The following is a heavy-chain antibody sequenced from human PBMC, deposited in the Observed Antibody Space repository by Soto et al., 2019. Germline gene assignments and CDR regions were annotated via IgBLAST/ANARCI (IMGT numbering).Heavy chain of an antibody. CDR2: IIPIFGTA. V-gene: IGHV1-69*12. D-gene: IGHD2-2*01. J-gene: IGHJ2*01. CDR3: ARLPRVSTDWYFDL. CDR1: GGTFSSYA. Sequence: QVQLVQSGAEVKKPGSSVKVSCKASGGTFSSYAISWVRQAPGQGLEWMGGIIPIFGTANYAQKFQGRVTXXAXEXXSTAAMELSSLRSEDTAVYYCARLPRVSTDWYFDLWGRGTLVTVSS.